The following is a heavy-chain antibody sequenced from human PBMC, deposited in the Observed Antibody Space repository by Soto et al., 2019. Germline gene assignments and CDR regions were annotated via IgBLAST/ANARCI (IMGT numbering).Heavy chain of an antibody. CDR3: ARYYYDSSGYSNWFGP. CDR1: GGSISSGGYY. Sequence: ASETLSLTCTVSGGSISSGGYYWSWIRQLPGKGLEWIGYMHYSGSTYYNPSLKSRLTISVDTSKNHFSLKLSSVTAADTAVYYCARYYYDSSGYSNWFGPWGQGTLVTVSS. D-gene: IGHD3-22*01. V-gene: IGHV4-31*03. CDR2: MHYSGST. J-gene: IGHJ5*02.